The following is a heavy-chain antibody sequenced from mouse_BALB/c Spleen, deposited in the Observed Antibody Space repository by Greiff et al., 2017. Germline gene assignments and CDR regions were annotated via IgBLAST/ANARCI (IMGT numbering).Heavy chain of an antibody. CDR2: ISSGGSYT. J-gene: IGHJ4*01. Sequence: EVQRVESGGDLVKPGGSLKLSCAASGFTFSSYGMSWVRQTPDKRLEWVATISSGGSYTYYPDSVKGRFTISRDNAKNTLYLQMSSLKSEDTAMYYCARQGYYYGLDYAMDYWGQGTSVTVSS. CDR1: GFTFSSYG. CDR3: ARQGYYYGLDYAMDY. D-gene: IGHD1-1*01. V-gene: IGHV5-6*01.